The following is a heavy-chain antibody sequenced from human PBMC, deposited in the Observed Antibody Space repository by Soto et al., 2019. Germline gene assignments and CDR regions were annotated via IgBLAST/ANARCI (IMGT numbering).Heavy chain of an antibody. CDR2: ISSSSSTM. V-gene: IGHV3-48*01. CDR3: ARGGAARPDY. J-gene: IGHJ4*02. Sequence: GGSLRLSCVASGFTFSSYGMNWVRQAPGKGLEWISYISSSSSTMSYADSVKGRLTISRDNARNSLYLQMNSLRAEDTAVYYCARGGAARPDYWGQGTLVTVS. CDR1: GFTFSSYG.